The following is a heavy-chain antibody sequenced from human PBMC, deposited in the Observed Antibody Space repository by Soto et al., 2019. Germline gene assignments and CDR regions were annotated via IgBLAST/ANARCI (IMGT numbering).Heavy chain of an antibody. CDR3: TTGIYYDILTGYHNVTY. V-gene: IGHV3-15*01. Sequence: EVQLVESGGGLVKPGGSLRLSCVASGFNLSHPWMTWVRQAAGKGLEWVGRIKSKTDGGTADYAPPVKGRATISRDDSKNTVYLQMNSLKTEDTAVYYCTTGIYYDILTGYHNVTYWGQGALVTVSS. CDR1: GFNLSHPW. CDR2: IKSKTDGGTA. D-gene: IGHD3-9*01. J-gene: IGHJ4*02.